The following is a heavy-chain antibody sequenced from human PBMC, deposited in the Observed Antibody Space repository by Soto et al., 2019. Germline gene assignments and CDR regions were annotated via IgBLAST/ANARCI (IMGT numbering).Heavy chain of an antibody. Sequence: GGSLRLSCAASGFTFSSYAMSWVRQAPGKGLEWVSAISGSGGSTYYADSVKGRFTISRDNSKNTLYLQMNSLRAEDTAVYHCAKDTRRYDFWSGYYTLYYYYGMDVWGQGTTVTVSS. CDR2: ISGSGGST. J-gene: IGHJ6*02. D-gene: IGHD3-3*01. CDR1: GFTFSSYA. V-gene: IGHV3-23*01. CDR3: AKDTRRYDFWSGYYTLYYYYGMDV.